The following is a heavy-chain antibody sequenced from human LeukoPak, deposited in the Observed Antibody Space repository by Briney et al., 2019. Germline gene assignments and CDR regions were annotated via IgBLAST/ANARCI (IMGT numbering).Heavy chain of an antibody. D-gene: IGHD1-1*01. Sequence: GRSLRLSCAASGFTFSSYSMNWVRQAPGKGLEWVSSISSSSSYIYYADSVKGRFTISRDNAKNSLYLQMNSLRAEDTAVYYCARDQKLLEAFDIWGQGTMVTVSS. J-gene: IGHJ3*02. CDR2: ISSSSSYI. CDR3: ARDQKLLEAFDI. CDR1: GFTFSSYS. V-gene: IGHV3-21*01.